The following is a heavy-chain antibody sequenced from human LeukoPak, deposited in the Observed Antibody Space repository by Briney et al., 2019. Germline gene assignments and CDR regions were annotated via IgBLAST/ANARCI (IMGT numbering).Heavy chain of an antibody. CDR3: ARESTSSYYYYYGMDV. CDR1: GFTFSDYY. D-gene: IGHD2-2*01. Sequence: PGGSLRLSCAASGFTFSDYYMSWIRQAPGKGLEWVSYISSSSSYTNYADSVKGRFTISRDNAKNSLYLQMNSLRAEDTAVYYCARESTSSYYYYYGMDVWGQGTTVTVSS. V-gene: IGHV3-11*06. J-gene: IGHJ6*02. CDR2: ISSSSSYT.